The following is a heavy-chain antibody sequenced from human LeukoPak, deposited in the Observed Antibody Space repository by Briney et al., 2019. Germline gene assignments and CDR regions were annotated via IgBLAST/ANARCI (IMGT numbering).Heavy chain of an antibody. J-gene: IGHJ6*03. CDR2: ISSTAITI. V-gene: IGHV3-11*01. Sequence: GGSLRLSCAASGFTFSDYYMSWIRQAPGKGLEWVSYISSTAITINYADSVKGRFHISRDNVKNLLYLQMNSLRAEDTAVYYCAKTGHRDYCYYMDVWGKGTTVTVSS. CDR1: GFTFSDYY. CDR3: AKTGHRDYCYYMDV. D-gene: IGHD2-21*01.